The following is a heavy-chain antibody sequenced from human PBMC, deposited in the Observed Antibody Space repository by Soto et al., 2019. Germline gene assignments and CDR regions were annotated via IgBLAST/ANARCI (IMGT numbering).Heavy chain of an antibody. CDR2: IYHSGST. CDR3: ARGLEYYGMDV. Sequence: SETLSLTCAVSDYSISSGYYRGWIWQPPGKGLEWIGIIYHSGSTYYNPSLRSRVSISLDTSKNQFSLKLSSVTAADTAMYYCARGLEYYGMDVWGQGTTVTVSS. J-gene: IGHJ6*02. CDR1: DYSISSGYY. V-gene: IGHV4-38-2*01. D-gene: IGHD3-3*01.